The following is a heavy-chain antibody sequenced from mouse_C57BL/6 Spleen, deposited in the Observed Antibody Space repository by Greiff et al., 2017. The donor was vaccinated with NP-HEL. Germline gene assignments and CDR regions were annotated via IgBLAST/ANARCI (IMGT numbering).Heavy chain of an antibody. CDR2: FYPGSGSI. CDR3: ARHGDYYGSRHYYAMDY. J-gene: IGHJ4*01. V-gene: IGHV1-62-2*01. CDR1: GYTFTEYT. Sequence: QVQLQQSGAELVKPGASVKLSCKASGYTFTEYTIHWVKQRSGQGLEWIGWFYPGSGSIKYNEKFKDKATLTADKSSSTVYMELSRLTSEDSAVYFCARHGDYYGSRHYYAMDYWGQGTSVTVSS. D-gene: IGHD1-1*01.